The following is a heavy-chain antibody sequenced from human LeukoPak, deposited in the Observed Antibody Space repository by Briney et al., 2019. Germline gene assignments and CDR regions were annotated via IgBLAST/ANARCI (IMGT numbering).Heavy chain of an antibody. CDR2: IKQDGSEK. CDR1: GFTFSSYW. V-gene: IGHV3-7*01. CDR3: LPNYYFDY. D-gene: IGHD1-1*01. J-gene: IGHJ4*02. Sequence: PGGSLRLSCATSGFTFSSYWMNWVRQAPGKGLEWVANIKQDGSEKYYVDSVKGRFTISRDNVKNSLYLQMNSLRAEDTAVYYCLPNYYFDYWGQGTLVTVSS.